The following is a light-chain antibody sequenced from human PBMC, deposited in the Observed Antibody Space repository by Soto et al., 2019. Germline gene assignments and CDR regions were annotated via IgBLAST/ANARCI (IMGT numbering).Light chain of an antibody. CDR2: GAS. Sequence: EIALTQSPATLSVSPGERATLSCRASQSVSSKLAWYQQKPGQAPRLLIYGASSRATGIPDRFSGSGSGTDFTLTINKLEPEDFAVYYCQQYGNSHPITFGQGTRLEIK. J-gene: IGKJ5*01. CDR1: QSVSSK. V-gene: IGKV3-20*01. CDR3: QQYGNSHPIT.